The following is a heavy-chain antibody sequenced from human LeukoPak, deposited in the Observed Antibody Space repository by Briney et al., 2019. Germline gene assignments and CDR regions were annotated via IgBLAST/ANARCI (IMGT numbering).Heavy chain of an antibody. D-gene: IGHD3-10*01. CDR1: GFTFDDYA. CDR2: ISWNSGSI. Sequence: GGSLRLSCAASGFTFDDYAMHWVRQAPGKGLEWVSGISWNSGSIGYADSVKGRFTISRDNAKNPLYLQMNSLRAEDTALYYCAKEHYYGSGSYLNWFDPWGQGTLVTVSS. V-gene: IGHV3-9*01. CDR3: AKEHYYGSGSYLNWFDP. J-gene: IGHJ5*02.